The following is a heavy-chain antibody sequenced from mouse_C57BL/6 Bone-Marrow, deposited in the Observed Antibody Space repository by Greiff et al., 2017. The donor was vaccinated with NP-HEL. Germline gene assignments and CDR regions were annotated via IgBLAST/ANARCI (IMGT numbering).Heavy chain of an antibody. V-gene: IGHV1-4*01. CDR3: ARPGLQDYFDY. J-gene: IGHJ2*01. Sequence: VKLMESGAELARPGASVKMSCKAPGYTFTSYTMHWVKQRPGQGLEWIGYINPSSGYTKYNQKFKDKATLTADKSSSTAYMQLSSLTSEDSAVYHCARPGLQDYFDYWGQGTTLTVSS. CDR1: GYTFTSYT. D-gene: IGHD2-10*01. CDR2: INPSSGYT.